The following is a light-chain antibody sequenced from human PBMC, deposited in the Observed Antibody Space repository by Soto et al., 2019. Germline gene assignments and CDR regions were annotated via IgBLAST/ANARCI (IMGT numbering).Light chain of an antibody. CDR2: KAS. V-gene: IGKV1-5*03. CDR3: QQYHRLAT. Sequence: DIQMTQSPSTVSAYVGDSVTITCRASQSISSWLAWYQQKPGKAPNLLIYKASTLESGVPSRFSGSGSGMDFSLTISSLQPEDFATYYCQQYHRLATFGQGTKVDIK. CDR1: QSISSW. J-gene: IGKJ1*01.